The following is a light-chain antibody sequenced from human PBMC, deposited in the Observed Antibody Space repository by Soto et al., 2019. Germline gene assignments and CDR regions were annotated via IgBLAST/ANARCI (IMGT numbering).Light chain of an antibody. CDR1: QTVRNNY. CDR3: QQYSSSRT. Sequence: EIVLTQSPATLSLSPGERATLSCRASQTVRNNYLAWYQQKPGQAPRLLIYDASSRATGIPDRFSGGGSGTDFTLTITRLEPEDFAMYYCQQYSSSRTFGQGTKVDIK. V-gene: IGKV3-20*01. CDR2: DAS. J-gene: IGKJ1*01.